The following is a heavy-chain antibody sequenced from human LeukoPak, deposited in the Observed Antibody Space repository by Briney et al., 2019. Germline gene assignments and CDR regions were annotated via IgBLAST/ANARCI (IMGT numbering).Heavy chain of an antibody. Sequence: GGSLRLSCAASGFTFSSYWMSWVRQAPGKGLEWVSVISGSGGTTFYADSVKGRFTISRDNSKNMLYLRMSSLRAEDTAIYYCAKDRLYGGNSFFDNWGQGTLVTVSS. CDR1: GFTFSSYW. CDR3: AKDRLYGGNSFFDN. CDR2: ISGSGGTT. V-gene: IGHV3-23*01. D-gene: IGHD4-23*01. J-gene: IGHJ4*02.